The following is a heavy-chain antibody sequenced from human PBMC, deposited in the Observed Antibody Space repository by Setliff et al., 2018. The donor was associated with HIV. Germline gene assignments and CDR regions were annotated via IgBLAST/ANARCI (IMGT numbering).Heavy chain of an antibody. J-gene: IGHJ6*03. CDR3: ARAGGSYSYYYYYMDV. CDR1: GYNFSSNG. D-gene: IGHD1-26*01. Sequence: ASVKVSCKASGYNFSSNGISWVRQAPGQGLEWMGWISSYNGNTKYAQKVQDRVTMTKDTSTSTAYMELSSLRSEDTAVYYCARAGGSYSYYYYYMDVWGKGTTVTVSS. V-gene: IGHV1-18*01. CDR2: ISSYNGNT.